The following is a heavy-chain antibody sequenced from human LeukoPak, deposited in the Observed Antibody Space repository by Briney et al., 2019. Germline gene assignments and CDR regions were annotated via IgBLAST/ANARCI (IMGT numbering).Heavy chain of an antibody. CDR2: IIPIFGTA. D-gene: IGHD3-3*01. CDR1: GGTFSSYA. V-gene: IGHV1-69*05. CDR3: ARDGITIFGVVKDPFDY. J-gene: IGHJ4*02. Sequence: SVKVSCKASGGTFSSYAISWVRQAPGQGLEWMGRIIPIFGTANYAQKFQGRVTITTDESTSTAYMELSSLRSEDTAVYYCARDGITIFGVVKDPFDYWGQGTLVTVSS.